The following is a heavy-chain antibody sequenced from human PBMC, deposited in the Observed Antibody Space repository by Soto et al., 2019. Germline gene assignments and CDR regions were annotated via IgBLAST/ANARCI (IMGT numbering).Heavy chain of an antibody. V-gene: IGHV3-30*18. D-gene: IGHD2-15*01. CDR1: GFTFSNYG. CDR3: AKLDEGGLQYAYYAMDV. J-gene: IGHJ6*02. CDR2: ISYDGSNK. Sequence: GGSLRLSCVATGFTFSNYGMHWVRQAPGKGLEWVAVISYDGSNKYYADSVKGRFTISRDNSKNTLYLQMTSLRTEDTALYYCAKLDEGGLQYAYYAMDVWGQGTTVTVSS.